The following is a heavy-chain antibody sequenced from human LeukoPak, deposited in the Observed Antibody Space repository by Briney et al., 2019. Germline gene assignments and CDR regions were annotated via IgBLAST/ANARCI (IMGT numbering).Heavy chain of an antibody. J-gene: IGHJ4*02. CDR2: SGSCGST. D-gene: IGHD3-22*01. Sequence: SGSCGSTYYADSVKGRFTISRDNSKNTLYLQMNSLKAEDTAVYYCAKARSGSSGYYPAFDYWGQGTLVTVSS. CDR3: AKARSGSSGYYPAFDY. V-gene: IGHV3-23*01.